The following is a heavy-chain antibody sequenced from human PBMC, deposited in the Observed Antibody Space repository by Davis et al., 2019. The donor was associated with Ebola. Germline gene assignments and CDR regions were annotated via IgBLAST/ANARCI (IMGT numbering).Heavy chain of an antibody. J-gene: IGHJ3*02. D-gene: IGHD3-22*01. V-gene: IGHV4-30-2*01. Sequence: SETLSLTCAVSGGSISSGGYSWSWIRQPPGKGLEWIGYIYHSGSTNYNPPLKSRVTISVDTSKNQFSLKLSSVTTADTAVYYCARVAYPTYYYDSSGYYARVYAFDIWGQGTMVTVSS. CDR2: IYHSGST. CDR1: GGSISSGGYS. CDR3: ARVAYPTYYYDSSGYYARVYAFDI.